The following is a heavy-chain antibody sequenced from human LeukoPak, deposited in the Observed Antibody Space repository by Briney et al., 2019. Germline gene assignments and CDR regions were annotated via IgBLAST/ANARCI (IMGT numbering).Heavy chain of an antibody. CDR1: GGSISSYY. Sequence: PSETLSLTCPVSGGSISSYYWSWIRQPPGKGLEWIGYIYYSGSTNYNPSLKSRVTISVDTSKNQFSLKLSSVTAADTAVYYCARGYYYDSSGYPPRFDPWGQGTLVTVSS. D-gene: IGHD3-22*01. CDR3: ARGYYYDSSGYPPRFDP. V-gene: IGHV4-59*01. J-gene: IGHJ5*02. CDR2: IYYSGST.